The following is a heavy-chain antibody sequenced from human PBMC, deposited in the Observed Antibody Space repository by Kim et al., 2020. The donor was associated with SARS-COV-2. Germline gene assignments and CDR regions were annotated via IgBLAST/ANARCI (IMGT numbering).Heavy chain of an antibody. CDR1: GFTFNSYA. V-gene: IGHV3-23*01. CDR2: ITGSGATT. CDR3: VKSIDSNGNYFPYFDF. Sequence: GGSLRLSCVASGFTFNSYAMSWVRQAPGKGLEWVSTITGSGATTYYADSVKGRFTISRDTSKNTLYLQMNSLRADDTAPYYCVKSIDSNGNYFPYFDFWG. D-gene: IGHD3-22*01. J-gene: IGHJ4*01.